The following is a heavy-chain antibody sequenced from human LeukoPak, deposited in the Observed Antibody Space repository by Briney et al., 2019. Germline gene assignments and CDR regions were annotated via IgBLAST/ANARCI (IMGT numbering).Heavy chain of an antibody. D-gene: IGHD3-22*01. Sequence: GGSLRLSCAASGFTFSTYWMHWVRQAPGKGLVWVSRINSDGSSTRYADSVKGRFTISRDNAKNTLYLQMNSLRAEDTAVYYCARDYFDTSGHAFDIWGQGTMVTVSS. V-gene: IGHV3-74*01. CDR3: ARDYFDTSGHAFDI. J-gene: IGHJ3*02. CDR1: GFTFSTYW. CDR2: INSDGSST.